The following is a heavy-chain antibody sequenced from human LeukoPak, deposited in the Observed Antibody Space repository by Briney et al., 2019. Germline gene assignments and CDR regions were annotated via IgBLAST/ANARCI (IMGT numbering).Heavy chain of an antibody. V-gene: IGHV1-18*01. CDR3: ARVYYDFWSGYATGMDV. Sequence: SVKVSCKASGYTFTSYGISWVRQAPGQGLEGMGWISAYNGNTNYAQKLQGRVTMTTDTSTSTAYMELRSLRSDDTAVYYCARVYYDFWSGYATGMDVWGKGTTVTVSS. CDR2: ISAYNGNT. J-gene: IGHJ6*03. CDR1: GYTFTSYG. D-gene: IGHD3-3*01.